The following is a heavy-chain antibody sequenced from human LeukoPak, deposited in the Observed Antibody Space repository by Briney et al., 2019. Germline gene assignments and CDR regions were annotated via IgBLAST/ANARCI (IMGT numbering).Heavy chain of an antibody. CDR3: ARDLSSTSNWALDY. D-gene: IGHD7-27*01. CDR1: GYTFTAYF. CDR2: INPNSGGT. Sequence: ASVKVSCKASGYTFTAYFMHWVRQAPGQGLEWMGRINPNSGGTNYAQEFQGRVTMTRDTSISTAYMELSGLRSDDTAVYDCARDLSSTSNWALDYWGQGTLVTVSS. V-gene: IGHV1-2*06. J-gene: IGHJ4*02.